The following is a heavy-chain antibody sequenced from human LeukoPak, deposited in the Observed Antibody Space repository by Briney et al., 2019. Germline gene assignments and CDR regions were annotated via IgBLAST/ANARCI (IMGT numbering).Heavy chain of an antibody. V-gene: IGHV3-30*02. Sequence: GGSLRLSCAASGFTFSSYGMHWVRQAPGKGLEWVAFIRYDGSNKYYADSVKGRFTISRDNSKNTLYLQMNSLRAEDTAVYYCAKGLLRWMADHETFDYWGQGTLVTVSS. CDR1: GFTFSSYG. CDR2: IRYDGSNK. D-gene: IGHD4-23*01. CDR3: AKGLLRWMADHETFDY. J-gene: IGHJ4*02.